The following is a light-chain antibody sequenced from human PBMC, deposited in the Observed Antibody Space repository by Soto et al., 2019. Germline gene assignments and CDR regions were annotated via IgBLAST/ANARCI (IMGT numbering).Light chain of an antibody. CDR3: LHHKTCPYT. J-gene: IGKJ2*01. Sequence: DIQMTQSPSAMSASVGDRVTITCRASQDISTFLAWFQQKPGKVPKRLIYAASSLHSGVPSRFXXXXXXXXXXXTXSNLQPEDFATYYCLHHKTCPYTLGQGTKLEL. V-gene: IGKV1-17*03. CDR1: QDISTF. CDR2: AAS.